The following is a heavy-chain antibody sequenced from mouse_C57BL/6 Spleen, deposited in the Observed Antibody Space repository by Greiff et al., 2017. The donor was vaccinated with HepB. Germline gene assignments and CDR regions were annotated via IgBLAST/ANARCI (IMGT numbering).Heavy chain of an antibody. CDR2: IWSDGST. Sequence: VQLQESGPGLVAPSQSLSITCTVSGFSLTSYGVHWVRQPPGKGLEWLVVIWSDGSTTYNSALKSRLSISKDNSKSQVFLKMNSLQTDDTAMYYCARLYDYDGAWFAYWGQGTLVTVSA. CDR1: GFSLTSYG. D-gene: IGHD2-4*01. J-gene: IGHJ3*01. CDR3: ARLYDYDGAWFAY. V-gene: IGHV2-6*03.